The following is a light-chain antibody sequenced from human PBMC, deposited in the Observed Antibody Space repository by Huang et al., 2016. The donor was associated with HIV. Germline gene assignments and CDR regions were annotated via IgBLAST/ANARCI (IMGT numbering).Light chain of an antibody. V-gene: IGKV1-17*03. CDR3: LQHYDYPYT. CDR1: QGISTY. Sequence: DTQMTQSPSAMSASIGDRVTITCRASQGISTYLAWFQQKPGKAPQRLFYAASILQSGVPSRCSGSGYGTEFTLTISSLQPEDFASYYCLQHYDYPYTFGQGTKLEIK. J-gene: IGKJ2*01. CDR2: AAS.